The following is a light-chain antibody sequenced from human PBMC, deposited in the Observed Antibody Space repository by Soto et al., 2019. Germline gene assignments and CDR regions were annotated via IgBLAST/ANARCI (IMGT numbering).Light chain of an antibody. J-gene: IGKJ5*01. CDR2: DAS. CDR3: QQPSNWPPT. CDR1: QSVSSY. V-gene: IGKV3-11*01. Sequence: EMVLTQSPATLSLSPGERATLSCRASQSVSSYLAWYQQKPGQAPRLLIYDASNRATGIPARFSGSGSGKDFTLTISSLEPEDFAVYYCQQPSNWPPTFGQGTRLEIK.